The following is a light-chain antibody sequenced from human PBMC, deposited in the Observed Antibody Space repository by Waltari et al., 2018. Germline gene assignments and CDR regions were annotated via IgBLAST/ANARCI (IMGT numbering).Light chain of an antibody. Sequence: DIQVTQSPSFLSASVGVRVTFTCRASQNIDNFFNWYQQKPGSAPRLLVYAAINLENGVPSRFSASGSGTEFTLTISSLQPEDFATYYCQQSFKIPLSFGGGTKVEIK. CDR2: AAI. J-gene: IGKJ4*01. CDR1: QNIDNF. CDR3: QQSFKIPLS. V-gene: IGKV1-39*01.